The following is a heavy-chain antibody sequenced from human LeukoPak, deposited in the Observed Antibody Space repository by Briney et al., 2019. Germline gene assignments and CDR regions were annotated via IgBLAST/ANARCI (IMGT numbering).Heavy chain of an antibody. CDR2: IYYSGST. CDR1: GGSISSYY. Sequence: SETLSLTCTVSGGSISSYYWSWIRQPPGKGLEWNGYIYYSGSTNYSPSLKSRVTISVDTSKNQFSLKLSSVTAADTAVYYCARVVGTNHFDYWGQGTLVTVSS. V-gene: IGHV4-59*01. D-gene: IGHD6-19*01. CDR3: ARVVGTNHFDY. J-gene: IGHJ4*02.